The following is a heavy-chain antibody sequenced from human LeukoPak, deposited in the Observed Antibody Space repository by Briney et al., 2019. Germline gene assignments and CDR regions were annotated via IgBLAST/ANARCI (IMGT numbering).Heavy chain of an antibody. D-gene: IGHD3-22*01. J-gene: IGHJ4*02. CDR1: GYTFTGYY. CDR3: ARDLLLGHYDSSGSDLGY. CDR2: INPNSGGT. V-gene: IGHV1-2*02. Sequence: GASVKVSCKASGYTFTGYYMHWVRQAPGQGLEWMGWINPNSGGTNYAQKFQGRVTMTRDTSISTAYMELSRLRSDDTAVYYCARDLLLGHYDSSGSDLGYWGQGTLVTVSS.